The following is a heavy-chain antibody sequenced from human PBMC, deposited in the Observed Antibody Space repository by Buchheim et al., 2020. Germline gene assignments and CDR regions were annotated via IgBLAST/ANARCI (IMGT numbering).Heavy chain of an antibody. CDR2: IKQDGSEK. D-gene: IGHD2-21*01. V-gene: IGHV3-7*01. CDR1: GFTFSNYA. Sequence: EVQLLESGGGLVQPGGSLRLSCAASGFTFSNYAFSWVRQVPGKGLEWVANIKQDGSEKYYVDSVKGRFTISRDNAKNSLYLQMNSLRAEDTAVYYCARDRVRGYFDYWGQGTL. CDR3: ARDRVRGYFDY. J-gene: IGHJ4*02.